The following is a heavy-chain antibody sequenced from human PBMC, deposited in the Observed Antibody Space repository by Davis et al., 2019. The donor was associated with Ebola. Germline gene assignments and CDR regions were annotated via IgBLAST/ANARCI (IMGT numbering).Heavy chain of an antibody. J-gene: IGHJ5*02. CDR1: GFIFSSYA. CDR2: ISVRSIT. Sequence: GESLKISCAASGFIFSSYAMSWVRQAPGKGLEWVSSISVRSITYHADSVKGRFTISRDNSKNTLYLQMNSLRAEDTAVYYCAKVHPPTTVTTGWFDPWAREPRSPSPQ. V-gene: IGHV3-23*01. D-gene: IGHD4-17*01. CDR3: AKVHPPTTVTTGWFDP.